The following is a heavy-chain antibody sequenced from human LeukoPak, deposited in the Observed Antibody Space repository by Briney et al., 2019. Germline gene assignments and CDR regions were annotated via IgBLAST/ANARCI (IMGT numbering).Heavy chain of an antibody. J-gene: IGHJ6*03. V-gene: IGHV3-23*01. D-gene: IGHD3-3*01. CDR3: AKELHDFTDYYMDV. Sequence: GGSLRLSCAAPGFTFRNYVMTWVRQAPGKGLEWVSGISGSGGSIYYADSVKGRFTISRDNSKNTLYLQMNSLRAEDTAIYYCAKELHDFTDYYMDVWGKGTTVTVSS. CDR1: GFTFRNYV. CDR2: ISGSGGSI.